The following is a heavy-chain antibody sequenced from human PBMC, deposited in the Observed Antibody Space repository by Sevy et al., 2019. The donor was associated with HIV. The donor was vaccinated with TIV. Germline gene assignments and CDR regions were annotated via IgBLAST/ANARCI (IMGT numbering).Heavy chain of an antibody. V-gene: IGHV3-9*01. CDR1: GFTFDDYA. CDR2: ISWNSGSI. Sequence: SLRLSCAASGFTFDDYAMHWVRQAPGKGLEWVSGISWNSGSIGYADSVKGRFTISRDNAKNSLYLQMNSLRAEDTALYYCARDDEPDYYYFDMDVWGQGTTVTVSS. CDR3: ARDDEPDYYYFDMDV. J-gene: IGHJ6*02.